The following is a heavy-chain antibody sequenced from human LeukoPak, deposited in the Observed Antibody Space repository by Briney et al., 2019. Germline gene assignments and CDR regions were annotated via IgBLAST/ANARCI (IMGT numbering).Heavy chain of an antibody. V-gene: IGHV1-69*13. CDR1: GGTFSSYA. J-gene: IGHJ4*02. Sequence: ASVKVSCKASGGTFSSYAISWVRQAPGQGLEWMGGIIPIFGTANYAQKFQGRVTITAGESTSTAYMELSSLRSEDTAVYYCARGTPKLEYCSSTSCLFYWGQGTLVTDSS. D-gene: IGHD2-2*01. CDR2: IIPIFGTA. CDR3: ARGTPKLEYCSSTSCLFY.